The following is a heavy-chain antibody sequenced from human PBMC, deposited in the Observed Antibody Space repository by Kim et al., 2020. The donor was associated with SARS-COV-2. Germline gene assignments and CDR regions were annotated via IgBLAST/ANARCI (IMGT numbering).Heavy chain of an antibody. V-gene: IGHV4-59*13. Sequence: SETLSLTCTVSGGSISSYYWSWIRQPPGKGLEWIGYIYYSGSTNYNPSLKSRVTISVDTSKNQFSLKLSSVTAADTAVYYCAVEMATIMNWGQGTLVTVS. CDR3: AVEMATIMN. CDR1: GGSISSYY. J-gene: IGHJ4*02. D-gene: IGHD5-12*01. CDR2: IYYSGST.